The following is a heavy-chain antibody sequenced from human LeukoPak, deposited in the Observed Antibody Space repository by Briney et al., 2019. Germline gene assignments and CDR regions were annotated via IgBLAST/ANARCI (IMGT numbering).Heavy chain of an antibody. V-gene: IGHV4-34*01. CDR1: EVSLSGSLSGYY. CDR3: ARFGKVGRTVFSAYDL. CDR2: ISPRRNT. J-gene: IGHJ3*01. D-gene: IGHD5-12*01. Sequence: PSETLSVTCAIYEVSLSGSLSGYYWSWVRQTPGTGLEWIGDISPRRNTDYNPTLKSRVTISLDTAKSQFSLSLASVTAADTAVYYCARFGKVGRTVFSAYDLWGQGTVVAVSS.